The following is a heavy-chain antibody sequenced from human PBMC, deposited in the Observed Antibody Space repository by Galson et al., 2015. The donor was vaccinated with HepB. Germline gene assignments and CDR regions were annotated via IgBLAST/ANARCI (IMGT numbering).Heavy chain of an antibody. D-gene: IGHD3-3*01. V-gene: IGHV4-34*01. CDR3: ARGPNYDFWSGYRGFSFDI. Sequence: LSLTCAVYGGPFSGNYWRWIRQPPGRGLEWIGEINYNGVATYNPSLKSPVTISVDTSKNQFSLNLNSVTAADKAVYYCARGPNYDFWSGYRGFSFDIWGQGTLVAVSS. CDR2: INYNGVA. CDR1: GGPFSGNY. J-gene: IGHJ4*02.